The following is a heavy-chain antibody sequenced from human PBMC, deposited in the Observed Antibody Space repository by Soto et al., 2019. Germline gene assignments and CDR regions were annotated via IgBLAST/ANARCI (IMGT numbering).Heavy chain of an antibody. CDR1: GFTLRNYW. D-gene: IGHD7-27*01. V-gene: IGHV3-7*03. CDR3: VRELGLAY. CDR2: INKDGSQK. J-gene: IGHJ4*02. Sequence: PGGSLRLSCGASGFTLRNYWITWVRQAPGKGLEWVANINKDGSQKNYVDSVKGRFTIARDNGQNSLSLQMNSLRVEDTAVYYCVRELGLAYWGQGALVTVSS.